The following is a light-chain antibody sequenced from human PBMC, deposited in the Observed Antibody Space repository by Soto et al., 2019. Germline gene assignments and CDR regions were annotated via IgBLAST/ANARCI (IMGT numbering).Light chain of an antibody. CDR1: QGISSY. CDR2: AAS. Sequence: IQLTQSPSSLSASVGDRVTITCRASQGISSYLAWYQQKPGKAPKLLIYAASTLQSGVPSSFSGSGSGTDFTLTISSLQPEDFATYYCQQLNSYPFFGGGTKVEIK. CDR3: QQLNSYPF. V-gene: IGKV1-9*01. J-gene: IGKJ4*01.